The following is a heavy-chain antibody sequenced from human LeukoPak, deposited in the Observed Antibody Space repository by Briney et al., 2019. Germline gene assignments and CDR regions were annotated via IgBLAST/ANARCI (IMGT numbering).Heavy chain of an antibody. CDR2: IYYSGST. V-gene: IGHV4-39*01. J-gene: IGHJ4*02. D-gene: IGHD1-26*01. CDR1: GGSISSSCSY. CDR3: AIRSGSYYDM. Sequence: SETLSLTCTVSGGSISSSCSYWVWIRQPPGKGLEWIGSIYYSGSTYYNPSLKSRVTISVDTSKNQFSLKLSSVTAADTAVYYCAIRSGSYYDMWGQGTLVTVSS.